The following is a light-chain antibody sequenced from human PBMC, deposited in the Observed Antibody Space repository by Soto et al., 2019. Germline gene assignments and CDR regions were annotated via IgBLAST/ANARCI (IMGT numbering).Light chain of an antibody. CDR3: SSYAGSNNFWV. J-gene: IGLJ3*02. CDR1: SSDVGGYNY. V-gene: IGLV2-8*01. Sequence: QSALTQPPSASGSPGQSVTISCTGTSSDVGGYNYVSWYQQHLGKAPKLMIYEVSKRPSGVPDRFSGSKSGNTASLTVSGLQAEDEADYYCSSYAGSNNFWVFGGGTKLTVL. CDR2: EVS.